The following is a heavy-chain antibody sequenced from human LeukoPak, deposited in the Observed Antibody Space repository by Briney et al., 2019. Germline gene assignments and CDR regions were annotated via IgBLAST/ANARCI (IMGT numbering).Heavy chain of an antibody. CDR2: ISAYNGNT. J-gene: IGHJ6*03. CDR1: GYTFASYG. Sequence: ASVKVSCKASGYTFASYGISWVRQAPGQGLEWVGWISAYNGNTNYAQKLQGRVTMTTDTSTSTAYMELRSLRSDDTAVYYCSGAAIPGGRQPYYYYYMDVWGKGTTVTVSS. D-gene: IGHD2-2*02. CDR3: SGAAIPGGRQPYYYYYMDV. V-gene: IGHV1-18*01.